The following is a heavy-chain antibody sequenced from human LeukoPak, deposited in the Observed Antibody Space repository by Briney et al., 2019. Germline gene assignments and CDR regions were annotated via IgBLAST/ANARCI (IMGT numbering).Heavy chain of an antibody. Sequence: SVKVSCKASGGTFSSYAISWVRQAPGQGLEWMGGIIPIFGTANYAQKFQGRVTITADESTSTAYMELSSLRSEDTAVYYCARGLPILRFLPVPPYYYYGMDVWGQGTTVTVSS. D-gene: IGHD3-3*01. J-gene: IGHJ6*02. CDR2: IIPIFGTA. CDR1: GGTFSSYA. V-gene: IGHV1-69*01. CDR3: ARGLPILRFLPVPPYYYYGMDV.